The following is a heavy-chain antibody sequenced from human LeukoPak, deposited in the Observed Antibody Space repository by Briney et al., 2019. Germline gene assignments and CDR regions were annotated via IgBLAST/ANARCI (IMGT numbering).Heavy chain of an antibody. V-gene: IGHV6-1*01. CDR1: GDSVSSNSAA. Sequence: SQTLSLTCAISGDSVSSNSAAWNWIRQSPSRGLEWLGRTYYRSKWYNDYAVSLKSRITINRDTSKNQCSLQLNSVTPEDTAVYYCARAGVGIAAAGDFDYWGQGTLVPVSS. CDR2: TYYRSKWYN. J-gene: IGHJ4*02. D-gene: IGHD6-13*01. CDR3: ARAGVGIAAAGDFDY.